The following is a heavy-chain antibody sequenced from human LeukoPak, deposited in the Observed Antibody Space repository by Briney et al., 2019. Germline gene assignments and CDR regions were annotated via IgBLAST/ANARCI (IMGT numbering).Heavy chain of an antibody. D-gene: IGHD5-24*01. J-gene: IGHJ2*01. CDR3: ARDLEMATTLYWYFDL. CDR2: MNPSGGST. CDR1: GCTFTSYY. V-gene: IGHV1-46*01. Sequence: GASVKVSCKASGCTFTSYYMHWVRQAPGQGLEWMGIMNPSGGSTSYAQKFRGRVTMTRDTSTSTVYMELSSLRSEDTAVYYCARDLEMATTLYWYFDLWGRGTLVTVSS.